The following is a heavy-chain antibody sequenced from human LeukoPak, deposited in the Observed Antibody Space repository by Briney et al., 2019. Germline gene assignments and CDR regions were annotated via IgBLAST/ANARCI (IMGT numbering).Heavy chain of an antibody. Sequence: PGGSLRLSCAASGFTFSTYAMSWVRQAPGKGLEWVSAISGSGGGTYYADSVKGRFTISRDNSKTTVYLQMNSLRAEDTAVYFCAKTRATREGSTGSIDYWGQGTLVTVSS. CDR2: ISGSGGGT. J-gene: IGHJ4*02. CDR3: AKTRATREGSTGSIDY. V-gene: IGHV3-23*01. CDR1: GFTFSTYA. D-gene: IGHD3-22*01.